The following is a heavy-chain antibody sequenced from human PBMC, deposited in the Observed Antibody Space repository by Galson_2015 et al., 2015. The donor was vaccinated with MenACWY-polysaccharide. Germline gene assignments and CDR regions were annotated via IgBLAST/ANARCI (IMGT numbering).Heavy chain of an antibody. CDR2: IKEGGSEK. D-gene: IGHD3-16*01. Sequence: SLRLSCAASGFIFSSYWMCWVRQAPGKGLEWVANIKEGGSEKYYVDSVKGRFTISRDNAKNSLYLQMNSLRAEDTAVYYCARVSVRFGGARTSVIDYWGQGTLVTVSS. CDR1: GFIFSSYW. V-gene: IGHV3-7*03. J-gene: IGHJ4*02. CDR3: ARVSVRFGGARTSVIDY.